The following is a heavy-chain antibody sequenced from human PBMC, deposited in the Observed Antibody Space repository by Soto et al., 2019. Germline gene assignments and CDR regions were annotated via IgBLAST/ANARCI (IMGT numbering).Heavy chain of an antibody. Sequence: SQTQSLTYAVYGGSFSGYYWSWLRPPPGKGLEWIGEINHSGSTNYNPSLKSRVTISVDTSKNQFSLKLSSVTAADTAVYYCARDRRLITMVRGVSLWFDPWGQGTLVTGSS. J-gene: IGHJ5*02. CDR3: ARDRRLITMVRGVSLWFDP. V-gene: IGHV4-34*01. D-gene: IGHD3-10*01. CDR1: GGSFSGYY. CDR2: INHSGST.